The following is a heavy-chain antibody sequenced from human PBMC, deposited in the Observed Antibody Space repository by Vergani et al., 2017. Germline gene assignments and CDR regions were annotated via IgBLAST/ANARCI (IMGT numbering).Heavy chain of an antibody. CDR1: GFTFGDYA. CDR2: IRSKAYGGTT. Sequence: EVQLVESGGGLVKPGRSLRLSCTASGFTFGDYAMSWFCQAPGKGLEWVGFIRSKAYGGTTEYAASVKGRFTISRDDSNIIAYLQMNSLKTEDTAVYYCTRVPNGGYCSGGSCYPGYWGQGTLVTVSS. CDR3: TRVPNGGYCSGGSCYPGY. V-gene: IGHV3-49*05. J-gene: IGHJ4*02. D-gene: IGHD2-15*01.